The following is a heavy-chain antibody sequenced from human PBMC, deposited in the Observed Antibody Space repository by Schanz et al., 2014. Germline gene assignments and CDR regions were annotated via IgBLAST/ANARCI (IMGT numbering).Heavy chain of an antibody. CDR3: AEYGSDNYADP. CDR2: ISTSNGNT. CDR1: GYSFSAHY. J-gene: IGHJ5*02. D-gene: IGHD3-10*01. V-gene: IGHV1-18*04. Sequence: QGQLVQSGAEVKKPGASLKVSCKASGYSFSAHYLHWEREAPGQGLDWMGWISTSNGNTNYIQKLQGRVTMTADTSTSTAYMDLRSLRSDDTAVYFCAEYGSDNYADPWGQGTLVTVSS.